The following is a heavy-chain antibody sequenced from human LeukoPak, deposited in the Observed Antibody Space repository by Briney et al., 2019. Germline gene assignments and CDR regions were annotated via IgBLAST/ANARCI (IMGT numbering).Heavy chain of an antibody. CDR3: GKNRYSGSLSPFDI. CDR1: KFAFSSYA. V-gene: IGHV3-23*01. CDR2: ISGGGGNT. J-gene: IGHJ3*02. Sequence: GGSLRLSCAASKFAFSSYAMSWVRQAPGKGLEWVSAISGGGGNTYYADSVKGRFTISRDNSKNTLYLQMNSLRAEDTAVYHCGKNRYSGSLSPFDIWGQGTMVTVSS. D-gene: IGHD1-26*01.